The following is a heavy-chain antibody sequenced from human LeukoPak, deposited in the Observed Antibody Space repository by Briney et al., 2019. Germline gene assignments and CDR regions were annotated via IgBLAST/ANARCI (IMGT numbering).Heavy chain of an antibody. CDR3: ARELGSRSYYKDYYYYYYMDV. CDR2: INHSGST. J-gene: IGHJ6*03. V-gene: IGHV4-34*01. Sequence: SESLSLTCAVYGGSFSGYYWSWLRQPPGKGLEWIGEINHSGSTNYNPSLKSRVTISVDTSKNQFSLKLSSVTAADTAVYYCARELGSRSYYKDYYYYYYMDVSGKGTTVTVSS. CDR1: GGSFSGYY. D-gene: IGHD3-10*01.